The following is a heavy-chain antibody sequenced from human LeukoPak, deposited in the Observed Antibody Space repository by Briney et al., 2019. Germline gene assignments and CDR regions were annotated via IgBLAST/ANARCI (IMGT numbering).Heavy chain of an antibody. CDR2: IIPIFGTA. D-gene: IGHD3-3*01. J-gene: IGHJ4*02. CDR3: ARDSSRITIFGVVITVADYFDY. V-gene: IGHV1-69*06. Sequence: GASVKVSCKASGGTFSSYAISWVRQAPGQGLEWMGGIIPIFGTANYAQKFQGRVTITADKSTSTAYMELRSLRSDDTAVYYCARDSSRITIFGVVITVADYFDYWGQGTLVTVSS. CDR1: GGTFSSYA.